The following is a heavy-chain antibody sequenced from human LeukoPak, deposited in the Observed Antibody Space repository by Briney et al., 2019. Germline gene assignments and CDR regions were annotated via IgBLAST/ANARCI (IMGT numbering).Heavy chain of an antibody. J-gene: IGHJ4*02. Sequence: PGGSLRLSCAASGFTFSSYGMHWVRQAPGKGLEWVAVITSDGNSKFYAEAVKGRFTISRDNVKNTLYLQMNSLRPEDAAMYFCAKDNYDSSGIWDYWGQGTLVTVSS. CDR3: AKDNYDSSGIWDY. CDR1: GFTFSSYG. D-gene: IGHD3-16*01. CDR2: ITSDGNSK. V-gene: IGHV3-30*18.